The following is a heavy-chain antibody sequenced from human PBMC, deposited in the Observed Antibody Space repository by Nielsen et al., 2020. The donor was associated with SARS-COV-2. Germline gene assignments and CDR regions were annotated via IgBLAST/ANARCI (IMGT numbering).Heavy chain of an antibody. CDR1: GFIFENYA. D-gene: IGHD6-19*01. J-gene: IGHJ5*01. V-gene: IGHV3-23*01. CDR3: AKVRGSGARQWQVLDS. Sequence: GESLKISCVASGFIFENYAMNWVRQAPGKGLEWVSTITITGGSINYVDSVKGRFTVSRDNSKNTLYLEMTNLRGDDTAMYYCAKVRGSGARQWQVLDSWGQGTLVTVSS. CDR2: ITITGGSI.